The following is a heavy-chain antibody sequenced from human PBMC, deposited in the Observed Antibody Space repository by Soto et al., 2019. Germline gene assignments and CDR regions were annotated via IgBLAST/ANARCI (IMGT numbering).Heavy chain of an antibody. V-gene: IGHV3-23*01. CDR2: ISGSGGGT. CDR3: AKFGMATTKRSPPYYIDY. Sequence: GSLRLSCAASGFTFSSYAMSWVRQAPGKGLEWVSSISGSGGGTYYADSVKSRFTFSRDNSKNTLYLQMNSLRAEDTAVYYCAKFGMATTKRSPPYYIDYWGQGALVTVSS. J-gene: IGHJ4*02. D-gene: IGHD1-1*01. CDR1: GFTFSSYA.